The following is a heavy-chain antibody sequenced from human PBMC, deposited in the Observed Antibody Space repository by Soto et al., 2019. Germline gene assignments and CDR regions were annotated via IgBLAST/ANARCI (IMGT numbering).Heavy chain of an antibody. Sequence: SETLCLTCTVSGGSVSSGSYYWSWIRQPPGKGLEWIGYIYYSGSTNYNPSLKSRVTVSVDMSKNQFSLTLTSVTAADTAVYYCARWTDYTQIASYHYGLDVWGQGTTVAVSS. J-gene: IGHJ6*02. CDR3: ARWTDYTQIASYHYGLDV. CDR1: GGSVSSGSYY. CDR2: IYYSGST. V-gene: IGHV4-61*01. D-gene: IGHD4-4*01.